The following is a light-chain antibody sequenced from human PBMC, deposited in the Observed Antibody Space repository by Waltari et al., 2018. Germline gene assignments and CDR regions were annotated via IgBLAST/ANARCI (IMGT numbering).Light chain of an antibody. CDR1: QSDSSN. Sequence: EIVMTQSPATLSVSPGERATLSCRASQSDSSNLAWYQQKPGQAPRLLIYGASTRATGIPARFSGSGSGTEFTLTISSLQSEDFAVYYCQQYNNWPPYTFGQGPSWRSN. CDR3: QQYNNWPPYT. J-gene: IGKJ2*01. V-gene: IGKV3-15*01. CDR2: GAS.